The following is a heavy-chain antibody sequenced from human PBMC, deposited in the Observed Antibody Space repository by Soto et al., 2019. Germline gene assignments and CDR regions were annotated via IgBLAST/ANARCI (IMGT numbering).Heavy chain of an antibody. Sequence: PGGSLRLSCVASGFTFRDYYMTWIRQAPGKGLEWIAYISGVMSSTYYADSVKGRFTISRDNAKNSVYLQMNSLRAEDTAVYYCARYIYGYVDYWGQGTLVTVSS. CDR1: GFTFRDYY. V-gene: IGHV3-11*06. CDR3: ARYIYGYVDY. J-gene: IGHJ4*02. CDR2: ISGVMSST. D-gene: IGHD5-18*01.